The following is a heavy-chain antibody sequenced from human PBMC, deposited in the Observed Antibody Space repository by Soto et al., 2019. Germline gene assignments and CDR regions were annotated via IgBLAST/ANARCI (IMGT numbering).Heavy chain of an antibody. Sequence: GASVKVSCKASGGTFSSYAISWVRQAPGQGLEWMGGIIPIFGTANYAQKFQGRVTITADESTSTAYMELSSLRSEDTAVYYCVRDLRSSGYYPYFDYWGQGTLVTVS. CDR3: VRDLRSSGYYPYFDY. CDR2: IIPIFGTA. D-gene: IGHD3-22*01. V-gene: IGHV1-69*13. J-gene: IGHJ4*02. CDR1: GGTFSSYA.